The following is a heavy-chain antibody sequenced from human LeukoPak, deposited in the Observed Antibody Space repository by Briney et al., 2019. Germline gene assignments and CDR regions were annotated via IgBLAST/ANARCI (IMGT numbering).Heavy chain of an antibody. Sequence: PGGSLRLSCAASGFTFSSYAMSWVRQAPGKGLEWVSAISGSGGSTYYADSVKGRFTISRDNSKNTLYLQMNSLRAEETAVYYCAKDARWGTGGRRVRSGYNPFDYWGQGTLVTVSS. CDR1: GFTFSSYA. D-gene: IGHD2-8*02. J-gene: IGHJ4*02. CDR2: ISGSGGST. CDR3: AKDARWGTGGRRVRSGYNPFDY. V-gene: IGHV3-23*01.